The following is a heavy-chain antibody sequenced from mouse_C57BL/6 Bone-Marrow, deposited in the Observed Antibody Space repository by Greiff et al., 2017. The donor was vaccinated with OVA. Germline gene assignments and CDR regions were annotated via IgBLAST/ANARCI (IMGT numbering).Heavy chain of an antibody. D-gene: IGHD1-1*01. J-gene: IGHJ4*01. V-gene: IGHV1-59*01. CDR2: IDPSDSYT. CDR1: GYTFTSYW. Sequence: QVQLQQPGAELVRPGTSVKLSCKASGYTFTSYWMHWVKQRPGQGLEWIGVIDPSDSYTNYNQNFKGKATLPVDQSSSTAYMQLSSLTSEDYAVDYCSRGVGFTTVVAYYYAMDYWGKGTSVTVSS. CDR3: SRGVGFTTVVAYYYAMDY.